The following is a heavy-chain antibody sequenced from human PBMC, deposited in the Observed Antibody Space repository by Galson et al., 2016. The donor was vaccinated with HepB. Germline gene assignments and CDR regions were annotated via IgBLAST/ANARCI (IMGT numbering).Heavy chain of an antibody. CDR3: ARDRGDGDFEFDY. CDR1: GGAISTYY. D-gene: IGHD4-17*01. CDR2: IHHSGST. Sequence: SETLSLTCTVSGGAISTYYWSWIRQPPGKGLEWIGYIHHSGSTNYNPSLKSRVTISVDTSKNQFSLKLRSVTAADTAVYYCARDRGDGDFEFDYWGQGTLVTVSS. J-gene: IGHJ4*02. V-gene: IGHV4-59*01.